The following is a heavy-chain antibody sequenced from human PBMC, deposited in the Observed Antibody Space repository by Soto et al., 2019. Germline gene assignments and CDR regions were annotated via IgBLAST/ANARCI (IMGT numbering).Heavy chain of an antibody. J-gene: IGHJ5*02. CDR3: ARDEGHWNDFAWFDP. CDR1: GFTFSSYA. CDR2: ISYDGANK. V-gene: IGHV3-30-3*01. Sequence: GGSLRLSCVASGFTFSSYAIHWVRQAPGKGLEWVSLISYDGANKFYADSVKGRFTISRDNSKNTLYLQMNSLRTEDTAVYYCARDEGHWNDFAWFDPWGQGTLVTVSS. D-gene: IGHD1-1*01.